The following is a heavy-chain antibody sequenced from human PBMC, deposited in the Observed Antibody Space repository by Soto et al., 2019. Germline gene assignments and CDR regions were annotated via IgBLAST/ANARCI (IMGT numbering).Heavy chain of an antibody. V-gene: IGHV3-15*01. D-gene: IGHD3-10*01. CDR3: ATTGLGSGSYYLRSDFDY. CDR1: GFTFSNAW. CDR2: IKSKTDGGTT. Sequence: EVQLVESGGGLVKPGGSLRLSCAASGFTFSNAWMSWVRQAPGKGLEWVGRIKSKTDGGTTDYAAPVKGRFTISRDDSNNTLYLQMNSLKSQHTAVYYCATTGLGSGSYYLRSDFDYWGQGTLVTVSS. J-gene: IGHJ4*02.